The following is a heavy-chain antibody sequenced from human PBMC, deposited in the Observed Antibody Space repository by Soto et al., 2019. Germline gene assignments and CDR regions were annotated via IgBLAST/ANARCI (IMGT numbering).Heavy chain of an antibody. CDR3: VKGDSSDYYRPVDH. CDR2: ATANGGST. J-gene: IGHJ4*02. D-gene: IGHD3-22*01. Sequence: GGSLRLSCLASGFTFSSYAMFWVRQAPGKGLEYVSGATANGGSTHYADSVQGRFTIFRDNSKNTLYLQMSSLRTEDSAVYYCVKGDSSDYYRPVDHWGQGTLVTVSS. V-gene: IGHV3-64D*08. CDR1: GFTFSSYA.